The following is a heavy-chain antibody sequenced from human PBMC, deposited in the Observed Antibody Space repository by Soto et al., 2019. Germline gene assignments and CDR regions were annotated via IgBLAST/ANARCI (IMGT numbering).Heavy chain of an antibody. Sequence: GGSLRLSCAASGFTFSSYGMHWVRQAPGKGLEWVAVISYDGSNKYYADSVKGRFTISRDNSKNTLYLQMNSLRAEDTAVYYCAKDRLISVAGDLNDYWGQGTLVTVSS. D-gene: IGHD6-19*01. J-gene: IGHJ4*02. CDR1: GFTFSSYG. V-gene: IGHV3-30*18. CDR2: ISYDGSNK. CDR3: AKDRLISVAGDLNDY.